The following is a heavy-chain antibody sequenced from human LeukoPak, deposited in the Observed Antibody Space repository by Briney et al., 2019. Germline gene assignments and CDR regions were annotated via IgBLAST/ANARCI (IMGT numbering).Heavy chain of an antibody. D-gene: IGHD5-18*01. J-gene: IGHJ5*02. Sequence: PGGSLRLSCAASGFTFSSYGMHWVRQAPGKGLEWVSVIYSGGSTYYADSVEGRFTISRDNSKNTLYLQMNSLRAEDTAVYYCARVGDTVKFDPWGQGTLVIVSS. V-gene: IGHV3-53*01. CDR3: ARVGDTVKFDP. CDR1: GFTFSSYG. CDR2: IYSGGST.